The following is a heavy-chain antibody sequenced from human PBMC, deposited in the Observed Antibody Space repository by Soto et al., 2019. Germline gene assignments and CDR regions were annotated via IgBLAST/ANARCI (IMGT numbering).Heavy chain of an antibody. J-gene: IGHJ6*02. CDR1: GFTFDTFA. CDR2: ISYDGTNE. V-gene: IGHV3-30*18. D-gene: IGHD1-1*01. CDR3: VKDQVTKDVYYYYGMDV. Sequence: QVQLVESGGGVFQPGRSLRLSCEASGFTFDTFAMHWVRQAPGKGLEWVAIISYDGTNEYYAGPVKGRFTISRDNSKNTLYLQMNSLRAEDTAIYYCVKDQVTKDVYYYYGMDVWGQGTTVTVSS.